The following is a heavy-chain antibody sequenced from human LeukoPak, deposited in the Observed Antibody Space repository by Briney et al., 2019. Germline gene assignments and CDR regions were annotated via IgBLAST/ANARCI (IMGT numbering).Heavy chain of an antibody. CDR1: GGSISSGDYY. CDR2: IYYSGST. V-gene: IGHV4-30-4*01. CDR3: ARVYSSSSYYFDY. Sequence: SQTLSLTCTVSGGSISSGDYYWSWIRQPPGKGLEWIGYIYYSGSTYYNPSLKSRVTISVDTSKNQFSLKLSSVTAADTAVYYCARVYSSSSYYFDYWGQGTLVTVSS. D-gene: IGHD6-13*01. J-gene: IGHJ4*02.